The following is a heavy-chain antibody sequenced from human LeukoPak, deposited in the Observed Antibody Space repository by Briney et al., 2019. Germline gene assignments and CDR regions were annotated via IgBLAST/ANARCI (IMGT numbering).Heavy chain of an antibody. CDR3: ARVRTYYYDSSGYSNWFDP. CDR2: IKQDGSEK. J-gene: IGHJ5*02. V-gene: IGHV3-7*01. Sequence: PGGSLRLSCAASGFTFSSYWMSWVRQAPGKGLEWVANIKQDGSEKYYVDSVKGRFTISRDNAKNSPYLQMNSLRAEDTAVYYCARVRTYYYDSSGYSNWFDPWGQGTLVTVSS. CDR1: GFTFSSYW. D-gene: IGHD3-22*01.